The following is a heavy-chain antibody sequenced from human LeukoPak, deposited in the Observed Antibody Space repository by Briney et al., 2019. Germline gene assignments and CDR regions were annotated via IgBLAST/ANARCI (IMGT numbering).Heavy chain of an antibody. Sequence: GGSLRLSCAASGFTFSSYSMNWVRQAPGKGLEWVSSISSSSSYIYYADSVKGRFTISRDNAKNSLYLQMNSLRAEDTAVYYCARGCSSTSCYDYWGQGTLVTVSS. D-gene: IGHD2-2*01. CDR3: ARGCSSTSCYDY. V-gene: IGHV3-21*01. CDR1: GFTFSSYS. CDR2: ISSSSSYI. J-gene: IGHJ4*02.